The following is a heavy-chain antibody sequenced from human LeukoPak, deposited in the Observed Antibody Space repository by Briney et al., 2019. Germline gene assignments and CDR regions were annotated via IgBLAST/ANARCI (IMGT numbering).Heavy chain of an antibody. CDR2: FSNSGST. CDR3: ARAFFAVTTFGVNSYYYYYYGMDV. Sequence: SETLSLTCTVSGGSISNYYWSWIRQPPGKGLEWIGYFSNSGSTDYNPSLKSRVTISVDTSKNQFSLKLSSVTAADTAVYYCARAFFAVTTFGVNSYYYYYYGMDVWGQGTTVTVSS. J-gene: IGHJ6*02. CDR1: GGSISNYY. V-gene: IGHV4-59*01. D-gene: IGHD3-10*02.